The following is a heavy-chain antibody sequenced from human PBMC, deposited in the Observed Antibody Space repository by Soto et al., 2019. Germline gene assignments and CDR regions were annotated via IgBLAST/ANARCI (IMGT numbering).Heavy chain of an antibody. D-gene: IGHD6-19*01. CDR2: INPSGGST. CDR1: GYTFTSYY. V-gene: IGHV1-46*01. CDR3: ARVPNSGWSRGGASDI. Sequence: ASVKVSCKASGYTFTSYYMHWVRQAPGQGLEWMGIINPSGGSTSYAQKFQGRVTMTRDTSTSTVYMELSSLRSEDTAVYYCARVPNSGWSRGGASDIWGQGTMVTVSS. J-gene: IGHJ3*02.